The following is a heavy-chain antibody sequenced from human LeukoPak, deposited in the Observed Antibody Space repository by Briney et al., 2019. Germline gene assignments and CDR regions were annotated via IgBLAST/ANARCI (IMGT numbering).Heavy chain of an antibody. J-gene: IGHJ4*02. CDR1: GASIGNYY. CDR2: THTSGSA. CDR3: ARGRWKTGMDSPYYFDF. Sequence: SETLSLTCTVSGASIGNYYWSWIRQPAGKGLEWIGHTHTSGSANYNPSLKSRVTMSVDTSKNQFSLKLTSVTAADTAVYYCARGRWKTGMDSPYYFDFWGQGTLVTVSS. D-gene: IGHD2-2*03. V-gene: IGHV4-4*07.